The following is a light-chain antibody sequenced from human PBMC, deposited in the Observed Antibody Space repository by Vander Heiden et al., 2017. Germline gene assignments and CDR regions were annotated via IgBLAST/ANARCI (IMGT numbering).Light chain of an antibody. Sequence: SSELTQDPAVSVALGQTGRITCQGDSLRSYYASWYQQKPGQAPVLVIYGKNNRHSGIPDRFSGSSSGNTASLTITGAQAEDEADYYCNSRDSSGNHHVVFGGGTKLTVL. CDR3: NSRDSSGNHHVV. V-gene: IGLV3-19*01. CDR2: GKN. J-gene: IGLJ2*01. CDR1: SLRSYY.